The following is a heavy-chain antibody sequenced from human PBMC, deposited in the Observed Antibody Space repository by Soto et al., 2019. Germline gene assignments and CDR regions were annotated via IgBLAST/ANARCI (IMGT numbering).Heavy chain of an antibody. V-gene: IGHV4-59*08. CDR1: GGSISSYY. CDR2: IYYSGST. D-gene: IGHD1-26*01. Sequence: PSETLSLTCTVSGGSISSYYWSWIRRPPGKGLEWIGYIYYSGSTNYNPSLKSRVTISVDTSKNQFSLKLSSVTAADTAVYYCARRQTWDYYYYYMDVWGKGTTVTVSS. CDR3: ARRQTWDYYYYYMDV. J-gene: IGHJ6*03.